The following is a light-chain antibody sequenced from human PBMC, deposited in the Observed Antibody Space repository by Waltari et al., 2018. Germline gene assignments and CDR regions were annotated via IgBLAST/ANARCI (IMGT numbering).Light chain of an antibody. CDR2: LGS. CDR1: QSLLHSNGYNY. Sequence: DIVMTQSPLSLPVTPGEPASISCRSSQSLLHSNGYNYLDWYLQKPGQSPQILIYLGSNRASGVPDRFSGSGSGTDFTLKISRVEAEDVGVYYCMQATHWPLTFGQGTKVEIK. CDR3: MQATHWPLT. J-gene: IGKJ1*01. V-gene: IGKV2-28*01.